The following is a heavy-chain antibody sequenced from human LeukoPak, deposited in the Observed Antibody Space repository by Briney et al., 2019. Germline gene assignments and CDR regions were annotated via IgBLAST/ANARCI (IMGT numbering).Heavy chain of an antibody. D-gene: IGHD1-26*01. J-gene: IGHJ3*02. CDR3: AKYSRSSGAFDI. Sequence: PGGSLRLSCAASGFTFDDYAMHWVRQAPGKGLEWVSGISWNSGSIGYADSVKGRFTISRDDAKNSLYLQMNSLRAEDMALYYCAKYSRSSGAFDIWGQGTMVTVSS. CDR2: ISWNSGSI. V-gene: IGHV3-9*03. CDR1: GFTFDDYA.